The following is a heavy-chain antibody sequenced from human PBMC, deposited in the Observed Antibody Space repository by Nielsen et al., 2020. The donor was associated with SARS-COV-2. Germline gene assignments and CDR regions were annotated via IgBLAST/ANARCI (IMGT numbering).Heavy chain of an antibody. J-gene: IGHJ6*02. D-gene: IGHD6-6*01. V-gene: IGHV3-48*03. CDR2: ISSSGSTI. CDR3: ARDATGGSSGYYYYGMDV. Sequence: GESLKISCAASGFTFSSYEMNWVRQAPGKGLEWVSYISSSGSTIYYADSVKGRFTISRDNAKNSLYLQMNSLRAEGTAVYYCARDATGGSSGYYYYGMDVWGQGTTVTVSS. CDR1: GFTFSSYE.